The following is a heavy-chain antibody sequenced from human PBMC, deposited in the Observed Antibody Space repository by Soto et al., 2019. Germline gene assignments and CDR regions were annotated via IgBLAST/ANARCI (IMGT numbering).Heavy chain of an antibody. V-gene: IGHV3-7*01. CDR2: IKQDGSEI. CDR3: TRDSNSPFDY. Sequence: LRLSCAASGFTFSSYWMSWVRQAPGKGLEWVANIKQDGSEIYHVDSVKGRFTISRDNAKKTQYLQMNSLRAEDTAVYYCTRDSNSPFDYWGQGTLVTVSS. CDR1: GFTFSSYW. J-gene: IGHJ4*02. D-gene: IGHD1-7*01.